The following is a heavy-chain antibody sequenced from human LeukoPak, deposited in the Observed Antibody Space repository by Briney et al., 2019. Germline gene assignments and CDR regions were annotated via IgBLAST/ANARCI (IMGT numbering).Heavy chain of an antibody. Sequence: PSETLSLTCAVSGYSISSGYYWGWIRQPPGKGLEWVGSIYHSGSTYYNPSLKSRVTISVDTSKNQFSLKLSSVTAADTAVYYCARPHSSSWYYSDYWGQGTLVTVSS. J-gene: IGHJ4*02. CDR1: GYSISSGYY. V-gene: IGHV4-38-2*01. CDR2: IYHSGST. D-gene: IGHD6-13*01. CDR3: ARPHSSSWYYSDY.